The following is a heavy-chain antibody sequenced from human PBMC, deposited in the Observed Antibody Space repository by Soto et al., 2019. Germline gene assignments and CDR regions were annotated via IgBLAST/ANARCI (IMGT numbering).Heavy chain of an antibody. D-gene: IGHD3-22*01. Sequence: EVQLLESGGGLVQPGGSLRLSCAASGFTFSSYAMSWVRQAPGKGLEWVSAISGSGGSTYYADSVKGRFTISRDNSKNTLYLQMNSLRAEDTAVYYCAAAYYYDSSGGPPELFYDYWGQGTLVTVSS. V-gene: IGHV3-23*01. CDR3: AAAYYYDSSGGPPELFYDY. J-gene: IGHJ4*02. CDR2: ISGSGGST. CDR1: GFTFSSYA.